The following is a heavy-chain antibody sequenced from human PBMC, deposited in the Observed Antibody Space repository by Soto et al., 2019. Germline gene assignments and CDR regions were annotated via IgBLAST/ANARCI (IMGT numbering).Heavy chain of an antibody. J-gene: IGHJ6*02. CDR1: GGTFSSYA. CDR3: ARIGDYYGSGSYSEPYYYYGMDV. D-gene: IGHD3-10*01. V-gene: IGHV1-69*13. CDR2: IIPIFGTA. Sequence: SVKVSCKASGGTFSSYAISWVRQAPGQGLEWMGGIIPIFGTANYAQKFQGRVTITADESTSTAYMELGSLRSEDTAVYYCARIGDYYGSGSYSEPYYYYGMDVWGQGTTVTVSS.